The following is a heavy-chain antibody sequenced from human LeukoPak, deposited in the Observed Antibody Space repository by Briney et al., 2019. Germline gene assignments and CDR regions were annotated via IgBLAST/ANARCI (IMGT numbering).Heavy chain of an antibody. CDR2: IYYSGYT. Sequence: AETLSLTCTVSGDSISNYYWTWIRQPPGKGLEWIGYIYYSGYTNYNHSLKSRVTISVDTSKNQFSLKLSSVTAADTAVYYCARAGWELLDAFDIWGQGTMVTVSS. CDR1: GDSISNYY. CDR3: ARAGWELLDAFDI. D-gene: IGHD1-26*01. V-gene: IGHV4-59*01. J-gene: IGHJ3*02.